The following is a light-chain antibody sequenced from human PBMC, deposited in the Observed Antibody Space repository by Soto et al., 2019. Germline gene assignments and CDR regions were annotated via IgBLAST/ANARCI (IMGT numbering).Light chain of an antibody. J-gene: IGLJ1*01. CDR1: SSDVGGYKY. Sequence: QSVLTQPASVSGSPGQSPPISCPGTSSDVGGYKYVSWYQQHPGEAPKLMIYDVSNRPSGVSKRFSGSKSGDSASLTISGLQVEDEADYYCSSYTSSSTRVFGTGTKGTV. CDR2: DVS. CDR3: SSYTSSSTRV. V-gene: IGLV2-14*01.